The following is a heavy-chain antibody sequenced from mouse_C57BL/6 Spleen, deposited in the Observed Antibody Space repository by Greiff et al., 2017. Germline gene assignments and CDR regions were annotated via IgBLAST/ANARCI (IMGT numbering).Heavy chain of an antibody. CDR1: GYTFTDYY. CDR3: ARESTTTVVAPYAMDY. CDR2: INPNNGGT. V-gene: IGHV1-26*01. Sequence: VQLQQSGPELVKPGASVKISCKASGYTFTDYYMNWVKQSHGKSLEWIGYINPNNGGTSYNQKFKGKATLTVDKSSSTAYMELRSLTSEDSAVYYCARESTTTVVAPYAMDYWGQGTSVTVSS. J-gene: IGHJ4*01. D-gene: IGHD1-1*01.